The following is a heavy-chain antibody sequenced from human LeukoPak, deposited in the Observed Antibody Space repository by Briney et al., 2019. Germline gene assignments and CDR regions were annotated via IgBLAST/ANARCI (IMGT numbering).Heavy chain of an antibody. J-gene: IGHJ4*02. V-gene: IGHV4-4*02. CDR2: IYHSGSA. CDR3: ARDSGSYYFDY. D-gene: IGHD1-26*01. Sequence: TSETLSLTCAVSGGSISSSNWWSWVRQPPGKGLEWIGEIYHSGSANYNPSLKSRVTISVDKSKNQFSLRLSSVTAADTAVYYCARDSGSYYFDYWGQGTLVTVSS. CDR1: GGSISSSNW.